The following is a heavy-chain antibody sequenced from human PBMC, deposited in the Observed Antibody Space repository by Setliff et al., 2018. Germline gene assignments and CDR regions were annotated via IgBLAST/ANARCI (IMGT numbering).Heavy chain of an antibody. Sequence: ASVKVSCKASGYNFAESIVSWVRQAPGQGLEWMGWISAYNGHTYSAQKFQARATLTTDTSTNMAYMELRGLRSDDTAIYYCLRLVRYCTTIACHRTLGEEVWGQGTLVTVSS. CDR2: ISAYNGHT. J-gene: IGHJ4*02. V-gene: IGHV1-18*01. D-gene: IGHD2-8*01. CDR3: LRLVRYCTTIACHRTLGEEV. CDR1: GYNFAESI.